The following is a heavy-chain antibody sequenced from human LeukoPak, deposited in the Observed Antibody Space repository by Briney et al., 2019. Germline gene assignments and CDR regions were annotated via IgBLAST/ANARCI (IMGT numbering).Heavy chain of an antibody. Sequence: GGSLRLSCAASGFTFSSYAMSWVRQAPGKGLEWASAISGSGGSTYYADSVKGRFTISRDNSKNTLYLQMNSLRAEDTAVYYCAKPQADDYVWGSYRRYFFDYWGQGTLVTVSS. J-gene: IGHJ4*02. CDR3: AKPQADDYVWGSYRRYFFDY. D-gene: IGHD3-16*02. CDR1: GFTFSSYA. CDR2: ISGSGGST. V-gene: IGHV3-23*01.